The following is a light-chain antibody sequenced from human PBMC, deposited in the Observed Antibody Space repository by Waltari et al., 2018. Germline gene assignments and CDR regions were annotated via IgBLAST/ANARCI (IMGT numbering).Light chain of an antibody. J-gene: IGKJ4*01. CDR1: QTVRATY. V-gene: IGKV3-20*01. Sequence: EIVLTQSPGTLSLSPGERATLSCRASQTVRATYLAWYQQKPGQAPTLVIHDTSSRATGIPDRFSGSGSGTDFSLTISSLEPEDFAVYYCQQYDFSPLTFGGGTKVETK. CDR3: QQYDFSPLT. CDR2: DTS.